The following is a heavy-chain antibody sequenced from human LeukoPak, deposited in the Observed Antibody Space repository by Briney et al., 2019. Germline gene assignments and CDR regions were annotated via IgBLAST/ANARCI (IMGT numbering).Heavy chain of an antibody. CDR3: ARGPVTTLFDY. CDR2: VYPSGST. CDR1: GGSISSYS. V-gene: IGHV4-4*07. D-gene: IGHD4-17*01. J-gene: IGHJ4*02. Sequence: PSETLSLTCTVSGGSISSYSWNWIRQPAGKGLEWIGRVYPSGSTNYNPSLKSRVTMSVDTSKNQFSLKLSSVTAADTAVYYCARGPVTTLFDYWGQGTLVTVSS.